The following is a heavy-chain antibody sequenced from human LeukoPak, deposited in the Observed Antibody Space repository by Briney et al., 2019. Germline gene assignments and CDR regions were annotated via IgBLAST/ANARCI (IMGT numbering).Heavy chain of an antibody. CDR2: IYSGGTT. D-gene: IGHD2-2*01. J-gene: IGHJ4*02. CDR3: ARNFGTSYNS. V-gene: IGHV3-53*01. Sequence: GGSLRLSCAAFGFTVSSNYMGWVRQAPDKGLEWVSVIYSGGTTYYADSVKGRFTISRDISKNTVFLQMNSLRAEDTAVYYCARNFGTSYNSWGQGILVTVSS. CDR1: GFTVSSNY.